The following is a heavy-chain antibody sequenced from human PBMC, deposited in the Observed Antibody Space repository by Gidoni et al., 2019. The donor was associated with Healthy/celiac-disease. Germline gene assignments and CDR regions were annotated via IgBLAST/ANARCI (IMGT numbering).Heavy chain of an antibody. Sequence: QVQLVQSGAEVKKPGASVKVSCKVSGYTLTEFSMHWGRQAPGKGLEWMGGFDPEDGETIYAQKFQGRVTMTEDTSTDTAYMELSSLRSEDTAVYYCATDRKTIVGAQSADLHDAFDIWGQGTMVTVSS. V-gene: IGHV1-24*01. CDR2: FDPEDGET. D-gene: IGHD1-26*01. CDR1: GYTLTEFS. CDR3: ATDRKTIVGAQSADLHDAFDI. J-gene: IGHJ3*02.